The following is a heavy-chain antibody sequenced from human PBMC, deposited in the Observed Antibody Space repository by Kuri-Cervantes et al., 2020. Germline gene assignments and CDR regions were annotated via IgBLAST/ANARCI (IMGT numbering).Heavy chain of an antibody. CDR2: ISYDGSNK. J-gene: IGHJ3*02. V-gene: IGHV3-30-3*01. CDR3: ARVAYYDILTTHDAFDI. D-gene: IGHD3-9*01. CDR1: GFTFSSYA. Sequence: LSLTCAASGFTFSSYAMHWVRQAPGKGLEWVAVISYDGSNKYYADSVKGRFTISRDNSKNTLYLQMNSLRAEDTAVYYCARVAYYDILTTHDAFDIWGQGTMVTVSS.